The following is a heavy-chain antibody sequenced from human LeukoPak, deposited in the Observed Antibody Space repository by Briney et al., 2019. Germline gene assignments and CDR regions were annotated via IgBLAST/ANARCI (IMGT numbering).Heavy chain of an antibody. J-gene: IGHJ4*02. V-gene: IGHV1-2*02. CDR1: GYTFTSYY. Sequence: GASVKVSCKASGYTFTSYYMHWVRQAPGQGLEWMGWINPNSGGTNYAQKFQGRVTMTRDTSISTAYMELSRLRSDDTAVYYCARDFEYSSSSYYFDYWGQGTLVTVSS. D-gene: IGHD6-6*01. CDR3: ARDFEYSSSSYYFDY. CDR2: INPNSGGT.